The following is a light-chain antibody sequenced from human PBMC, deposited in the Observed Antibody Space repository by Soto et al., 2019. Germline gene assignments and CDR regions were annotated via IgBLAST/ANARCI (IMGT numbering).Light chain of an antibody. J-gene: IGKJ5*01. CDR2: GAS. V-gene: IGKV3-20*01. Sequence: EIVLTQSPATLSLSPGERATLSCRASQSVSSYLAWYQQKPGQAPRLLIYGASSRATGIPDRFSGSGSGTDSTLTISRLEPEDFAVYYCQQYGSSPTFGQGTRLEIK. CDR3: QQYGSSPT. CDR1: QSVSSY.